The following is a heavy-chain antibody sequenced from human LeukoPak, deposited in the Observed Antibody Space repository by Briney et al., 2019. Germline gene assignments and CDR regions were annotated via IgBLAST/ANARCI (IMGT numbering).Heavy chain of an antibody. CDR2: IYHSGST. CDR1: GYSISRDCY. CDR3: ARNATYPFDS. V-gene: IGHV4-38-2*01. J-gene: IGHJ4*02. Sequence: SETLSLTCAVSGYSISRDCYWGWIRQPPGKGLEWIGSIYHSGSTSYNPSLKSRVTISVDTSKNQFSLKLTSVTAADSAVYYCARNATYPFDSWGQGTLVTVFS.